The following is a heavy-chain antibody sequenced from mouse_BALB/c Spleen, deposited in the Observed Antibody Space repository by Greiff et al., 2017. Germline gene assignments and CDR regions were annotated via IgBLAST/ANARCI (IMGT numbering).Heavy chain of an antibody. CDR3: ASYDYCSSYWIDY. V-gene: IGHV5-17*02. CDR2: ISSGSSTI. J-gene: IGHJ3*01. D-gene: IGHD1-1*01. CDR1: GFTFSSFG. Sequence: EVQRVESGGGLVQPGGSRNLSCAASGFTFSSFGMHWVRQSPEKGLEWVAYISSGSSTIYYADTVKGRFTISRDNPKNSLFLQMTNLRSEDTAMYYCASYDYCSSYWIDYWGQGTLVTVSA.